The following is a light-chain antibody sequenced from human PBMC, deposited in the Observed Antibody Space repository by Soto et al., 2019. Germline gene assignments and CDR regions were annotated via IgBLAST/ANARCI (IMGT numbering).Light chain of an antibody. Sequence: DIQMTQSPSSLSASVGDRVTITCRASQSISSYLNWYQQKPGKAPKLLIYAASSLQSGVPSSFSGRGSGTDFTLTISSLQPEDFATYYCQQSYSTPGITFGQGTRLEIK. V-gene: IGKV1-39*01. J-gene: IGKJ5*01. CDR1: QSISSY. CDR2: AAS. CDR3: QQSYSTPGIT.